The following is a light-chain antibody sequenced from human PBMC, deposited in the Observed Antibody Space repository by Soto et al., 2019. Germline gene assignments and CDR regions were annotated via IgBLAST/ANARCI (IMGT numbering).Light chain of an antibody. CDR2: GAS. CDR3: QQYGSSAYT. V-gene: IGKV3-20*01. J-gene: IGKJ2*01. CDR1: QSVGSSY. Sequence: EIVLTQSRGTLSLSPGERATLSCRASQSVGSSYLAWYQQKPGQAPRLLIYGASSRATGIPDRFSGSGSGTDFTLTISRLEPEDFAVYYCQQYGSSAYTFGQGTKLEIK.